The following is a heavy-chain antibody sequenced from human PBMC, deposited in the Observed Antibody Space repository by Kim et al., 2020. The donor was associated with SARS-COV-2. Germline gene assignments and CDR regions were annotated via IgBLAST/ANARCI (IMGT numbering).Heavy chain of an antibody. J-gene: IGHJ5*02. Sequence: YSQNFKGRVIVTRDTSATTAYMELTSLTFKDTAVYYCAREGSGSYNWLDPWGQGTLVTVSS. CDR3: AREGSGSYNWLDP. V-gene: IGHV1-3*01. D-gene: IGHD3-10*01.